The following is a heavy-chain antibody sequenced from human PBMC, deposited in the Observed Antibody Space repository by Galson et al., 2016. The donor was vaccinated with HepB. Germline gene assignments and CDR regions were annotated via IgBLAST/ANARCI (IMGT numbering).Heavy chain of an antibody. CDR1: GLPLNNFV. CDR2: ISVSGDHV. V-gene: IGHV3-23*01. Sequence: LRLSCAASGLPLNNFVINWIRQAPGKGLEWVSGISVSGDHVYYADSVKGRLTIYRENSKNTVYLQMNSLRAEDTAVYYCGRGSSGDVYNFGAYWGQGTRVTVSS. J-gene: IGHJ4*02. D-gene: IGHD5-24*01. CDR3: GRGSSGDVYNFGAY.